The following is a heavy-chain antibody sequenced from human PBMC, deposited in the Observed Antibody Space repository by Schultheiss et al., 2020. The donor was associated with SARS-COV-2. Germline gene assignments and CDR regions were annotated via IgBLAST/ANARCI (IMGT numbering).Heavy chain of an antibody. CDR3: ARKGEDWNDLAY. J-gene: IGHJ4*02. CDR1: GGSISSGDW. D-gene: IGHD1-1*01. CDR2: VYHSGST. Sequence: SQTLSLTCDVSGGSISSGDWWSWVRQPPGKGLEWIGEVYHSGSTNYNPSLRRRVTISVDKSKNQFSLKVSSMSAADTAVYYCARKGEDWNDLAYWGQGTLVTVSS. V-gene: IGHV4-4*02.